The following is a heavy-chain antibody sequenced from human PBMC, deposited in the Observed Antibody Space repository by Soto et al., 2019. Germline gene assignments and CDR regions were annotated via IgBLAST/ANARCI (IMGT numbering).Heavy chain of an antibody. V-gene: IGHV1-8*01. D-gene: IGHD3-3*01. J-gene: IGHJ5*02. CDR1: GYTFTSYD. CDR3: ARSFGVQNNWFDP. CDR2: MNPNSGNT. Sequence: QVQLVQSGAEVKKPGASVKVSCKASGYTFTSYDINWVRQATGQGLEWMGWMNPNSGNTGYAQKFQGRVTISRNTAISTAYMELSSLRSEATAVYYCARSFGVQNNWFDPWGQGTLFTVSS.